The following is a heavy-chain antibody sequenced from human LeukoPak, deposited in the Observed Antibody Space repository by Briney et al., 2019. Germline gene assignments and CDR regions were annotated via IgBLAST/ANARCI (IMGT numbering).Heavy chain of an antibody. CDR3: ARGGDFWSGMGFDP. CDR1: GGSFSGYY. CDR2: IYYSGST. Sequence: SETLSLTCAVYGGSFSGYYWSWIRQPPGKGLEWIGYIYYSGSTNYNPSLKSRVTISVDTSKNQFPLKLSSVTAADTAVYYCARGGDFWSGMGFDPWGQGTLVTVSS. V-gene: IGHV4-59*01. J-gene: IGHJ5*02. D-gene: IGHD3-3*01.